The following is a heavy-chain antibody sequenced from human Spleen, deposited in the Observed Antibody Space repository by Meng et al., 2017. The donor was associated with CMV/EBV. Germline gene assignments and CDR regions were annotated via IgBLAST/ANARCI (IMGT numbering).Heavy chain of an antibody. D-gene: IGHD3-9*01. CDR3: AKRAYDILTGYLYDAFDI. J-gene: IGHJ3*02. V-gene: IGHV3-33*06. Sequence: GESLKISCAASGFTFSSYGMHWVRQAPGKGLEWVAVIWYDGSNKYYADSVKGRFTISRDNSKNTLYLQMNSLRAEDTAVYYCAKRAYDILTGYLYDAFDIWGQGTMVTVSS. CDR2: IWYDGSNK. CDR1: GFTFSSYG.